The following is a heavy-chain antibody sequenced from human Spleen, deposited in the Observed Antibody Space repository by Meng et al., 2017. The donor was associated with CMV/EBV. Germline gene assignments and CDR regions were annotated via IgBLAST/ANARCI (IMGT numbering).Heavy chain of an antibody. CDR1: GGSVSSGGFY. V-gene: IGHV4-61*08. Sequence: GSLRLSCTVSGGSVSSGGFYWSWIRQPPGKGLEWIEYIYCTGNTNYNPSLKSRVTISVDTSKKQFSLKLSSVTAADTAVYYCARGVRGITNNSPYYYGMDVWGLGATVTVSS. D-gene: IGHD3-10*01. CDR3: ARGVRGITNNSPYYYGMDV. J-gene: IGHJ6*02. CDR2: IYCTGNT.